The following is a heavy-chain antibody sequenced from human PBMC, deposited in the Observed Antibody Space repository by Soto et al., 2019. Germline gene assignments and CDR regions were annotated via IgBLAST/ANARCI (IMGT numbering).Heavy chain of an antibody. CDR1: GFTFSSYA. CDR2: ISGSGGST. CDR3: AKGGYCSSTSCYDAFDI. Sequence: PGGSLRLSCGASGFTFSSYAMSWVRQAPGKGLEWVSAISGSGGSTYYADSVKGRFTISRDNSKNTLYLQMNSLRAEDTAVYYCAKGGYCSSTSCYDAFDIWGQGTMVTV. J-gene: IGHJ3*02. D-gene: IGHD2-2*01. V-gene: IGHV3-23*01.